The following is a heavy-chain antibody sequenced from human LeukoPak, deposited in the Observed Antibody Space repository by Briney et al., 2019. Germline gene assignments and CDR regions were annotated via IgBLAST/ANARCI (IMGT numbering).Heavy chain of an antibody. J-gene: IGHJ4*02. CDR1: GYSISSGYY. CDR2: IYHSGST. CDR3: ARVPAYHYDSSGYY. Sequence: PSETLSLTCTVSGYSISSGYYWGWIRQPPGKGLEWIGSIYHSGSTYYNPSLKSRVTISVDTSKNQFSLKLSSVTAADTAVYYCARVPAYHYDSSGYYWGQGTLVTVSS. D-gene: IGHD3-22*01. V-gene: IGHV4-38-2*02.